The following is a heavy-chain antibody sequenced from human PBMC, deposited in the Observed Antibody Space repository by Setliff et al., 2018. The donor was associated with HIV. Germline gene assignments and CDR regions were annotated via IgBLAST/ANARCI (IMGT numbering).Heavy chain of an antibody. Sequence: SETLSLTCTVSGGSLNDGYWSWIRQPPGKGLEWIGYIYYSGSTNYNPSLKRRVTISLDTSANQFSLQLTSVTSADTAIYYCARYRQISRGYWGNFLYHMDVWGNGTTVTVSS. J-gene: IGHJ6*03. CDR1: GGSLNDGY. CDR3: ARYRQISRGYWGNFLYHMDV. CDR2: IYYSGST. D-gene: IGHD3-22*01. V-gene: IGHV4-59*08.